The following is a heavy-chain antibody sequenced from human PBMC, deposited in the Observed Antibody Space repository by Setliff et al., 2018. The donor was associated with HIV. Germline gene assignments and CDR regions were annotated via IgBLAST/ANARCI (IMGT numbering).Heavy chain of an antibody. Sequence: PSETLSLTCTVSGGSITSGHYYWGWIRQPPGKGLEWIGNILDGKITFFNPSLKSRGTISVDPSKNQFSLKLNSVTAADTAVYYCARGWSSSWYFPHYYYMDVWGKGTTVTVSS. J-gene: IGHJ6*03. V-gene: IGHV4-39*07. D-gene: IGHD6-13*01. CDR2: ILDGKIT. CDR1: GGSITSGHYY. CDR3: ARGWSSSWYFPHYYYMDV.